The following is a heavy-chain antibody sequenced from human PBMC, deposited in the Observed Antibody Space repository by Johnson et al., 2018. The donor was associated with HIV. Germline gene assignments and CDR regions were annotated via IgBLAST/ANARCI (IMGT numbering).Heavy chain of an antibody. CDR2: ISYDGSNK. CDR3: ARPHIVVVTAGYAFDI. J-gene: IGHJ3*02. V-gene: IGHV3-30-3*01. D-gene: IGHD2-21*02. CDR1: GFTFSSYA. Sequence: QVQLVESGGGVVQPGRSLRLSCAASGFTFSSYAMHWVRQAPGKGLEWVAVISYDGSNKYYAASVKGRFTISRDNSKNTLYLQMNSLRAEDTAVYYCARPHIVVVTAGYAFDIWGQGTMVTVSS.